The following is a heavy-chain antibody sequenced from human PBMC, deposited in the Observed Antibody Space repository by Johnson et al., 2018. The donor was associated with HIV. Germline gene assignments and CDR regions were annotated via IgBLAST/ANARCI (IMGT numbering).Heavy chain of an antibody. D-gene: IGHD3-9*01. CDR1: AFTVSSNY. J-gene: IGHJ3*02. Sequence: VQLVESGGGFIQPGGSLRLSCAASAFTVSSNYMSWVRQAPGKGLEWVSIIYPGGSTYYTGSVKGRFTISRDNSKNTLYLQMNSLRAEDTAVYYCARFDSFDAFDIWGQGTMVIVS. CDR3: ARFDSFDAFDI. V-gene: IGHV3-53*01. CDR2: IYPGGST.